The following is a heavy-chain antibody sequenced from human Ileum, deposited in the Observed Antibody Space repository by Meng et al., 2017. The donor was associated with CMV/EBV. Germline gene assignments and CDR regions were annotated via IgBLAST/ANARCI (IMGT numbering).Heavy chain of an antibody. V-gene: IGHV4-39*07. Sequence: CTVSGGSISSRGYYWGWTRQPPGKGLEWIGNIHYSGSTYYSPSLKSRVTISVDTSKNQFSLKLTSVTAADTAVYYCARGGVLWCPLNWGQGTLVTVSS. CDR1: GGSISSRGYY. CDR3: ARGGVLWCPLN. CDR2: IHYSGST. J-gene: IGHJ1*01. D-gene: IGHD2-21*01.